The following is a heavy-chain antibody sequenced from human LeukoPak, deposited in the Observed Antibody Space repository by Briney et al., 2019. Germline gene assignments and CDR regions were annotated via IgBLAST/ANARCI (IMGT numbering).Heavy chain of an antibody. Sequence: ASAKVSCKASGYTFTGYYMHWVRQAPGQGLEWMGWINPNSGGTNYAQKFQGWVTMTRDTSISTAYMELSRLRSDDTAVYYCARDSRDYYYYYGMDVWGQGTTVTVSS. J-gene: IGHJ6*02. V-gene: IGHV1-2*04. CDR2: INPNSGGT. CDR1: GYTFTGYY. CDR3: ARDSRDYYYYYGMDV.